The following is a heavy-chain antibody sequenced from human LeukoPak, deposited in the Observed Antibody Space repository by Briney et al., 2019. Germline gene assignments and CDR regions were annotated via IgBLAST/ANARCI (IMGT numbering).Heavy chain of an antibody. D-gene: IGHD6-6*01. Sequence: SETLSLTCTVSGGFISSSSYYWGWIRQPPGKGLEWIASIYYSGSTYYNPSLESRVTISVDTSRNHFSLQLSSLTAADTALYYCVRHSHWYSSSFYFDSWGQGALVTVS. CDR3: VRHSHWYSSSFYFDS. CDR2: IYYSGST. V-gene: IGHV4-39*01. J-gene: IGHJ4*02. CDR1: GGFISSSSYY.